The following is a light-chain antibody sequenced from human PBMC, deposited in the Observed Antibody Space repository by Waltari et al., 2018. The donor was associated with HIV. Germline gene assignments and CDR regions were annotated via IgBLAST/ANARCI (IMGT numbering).Light chain of an antibody. V-gene: IGLV1-51*01. CDR3: GTWDSSLSAYV. J-gene: IGLJ1*01. CDR1: STNIRTNY. CDR2: DNN. Sequence: QSVLTQPPSVSAAPGQKVTIPCSGSSTNIRTNYVSWYKQLPGTAPKLLIYDNNNRPSGIPDRFSGSKSGTSATLGITGLQTGDEADYYCGTWDSSLSAYVFGTGTMVTVL.